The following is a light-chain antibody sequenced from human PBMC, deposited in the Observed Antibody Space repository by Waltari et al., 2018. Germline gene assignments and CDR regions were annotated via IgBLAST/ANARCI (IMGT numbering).Light chain of an antibody. V-gene: IGKV3-20*01. CDR2: DTS. J-gene: IGKJ1*01. CDR1: QSVRRS. Sequence: LGARTWSAGGRGALSCRASQSVRRSLTWYQQKPGQAPRLLIYDTSTRATGIPDRFSGSGSRSDFSLTISRLEAEDFAVYYCMEYVNSPATFGQGTKVEIK. CDR3: MEYVNSPAT.